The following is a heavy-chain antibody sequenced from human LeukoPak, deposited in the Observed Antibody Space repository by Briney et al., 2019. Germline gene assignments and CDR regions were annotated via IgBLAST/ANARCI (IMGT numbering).Heavy chain of an antibody. J-gene: IGHJ4*02. V-gene: IGHV1-2*06. CDR1: GYSFTSNY. Sequence: ASVKVSCKASGYSFTSNYMHWVRQAPGQGLEWMGRINPNGGGTNYAQKFQGRVTMTSDTSISTAYMELSRLRSDDTAVYYCARERKITIFGVACDYWGQGTLVTVSS. CDR3: ARERKITIFGVACDY. D-gene: IGHD3-3*01. CDR2: INPNGGGT.